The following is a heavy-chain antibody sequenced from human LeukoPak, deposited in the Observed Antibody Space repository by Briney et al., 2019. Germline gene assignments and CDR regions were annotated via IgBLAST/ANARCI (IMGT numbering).Heavy chain of an antibody. D-gene: IGHD5-12*01. CDR1: GYTFTGYY. Sequence: VASVKVSCKASGYTFTGYYMHWVRQAPGRGLEWMGWINPNSGGTNYAQKFQGRVTMTRDTSISTAYMELSRLRSDDTAVYYCARDVATSDDAFDIWGQGTMVTVSS. V-gene: IGHV1-2*02. CDR2: INPNSGGT. CDR3: ARDVATSDDAFDI. J-gene: IGHJ3*02.